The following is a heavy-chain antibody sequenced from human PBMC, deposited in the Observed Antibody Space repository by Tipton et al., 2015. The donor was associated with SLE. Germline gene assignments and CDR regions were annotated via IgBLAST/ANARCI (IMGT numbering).Heavy chain of an antibody. D-gene: IGHD1-26*01. CDR2: VFRGGST. CDR3: AIPTVGATGGFDS. J-gene: IGHJ4*01. Sequence: GLVKPSETLSLTCSVYGDSLSGQYWSWIRQPPGKGLEWIGEVFRGGSTNYSPSLESRVTITVDMSKNQFSLRLTSVTAADTAVYYCAIPTVGATGGFDSWGHGTLVIVSS. V-gene: IGHV4-34*12. CDR1: GDSLSGQY.